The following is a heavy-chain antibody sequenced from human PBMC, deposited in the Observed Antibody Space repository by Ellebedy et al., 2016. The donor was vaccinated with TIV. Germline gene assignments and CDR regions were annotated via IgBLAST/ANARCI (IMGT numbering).Heavy chain of an antibody. CDR1: GGSIATSSYY. D-gene: IGHD4-23*01. CDR2: IFYTGVT. CDR3: SRQIGGYGGRFDP. V-gene: IGHV4-39*01. Sequence: MPSETLSLTCSVSGGSIATSSYYLAWIRQPPGKDLEWVGSIFYTGVTYYNSSLDSRVTISVDTSKNHFSLQLRSVTVADTTLYYCSRQIGGYGGRFDPWGQGARVTVSS. J-gene: IGHJ5*02.